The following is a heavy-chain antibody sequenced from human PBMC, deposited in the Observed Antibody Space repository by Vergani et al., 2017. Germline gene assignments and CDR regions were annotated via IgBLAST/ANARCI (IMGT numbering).Heavy chain of an antibody. D-gene: IGHD6-19*01. CDR2: ISGSGGST. Sequence: EVQLLESGGGLVQPGGSLRLSCAASGFTFSSYAMRWVRPAPGKGLEWVSAISGSGGSTYYADSVKGRFTISRDNSKNTLYMQMNSLRAEDTAVYYCAKLIAVAGTGFDYWGQGTLVTVSS. CDR1: GFTFSSYA. V-gene: IGHV3-23*01. CDR3: AKLIAVAGTGFDY. J-gene: IGHJ4*02.